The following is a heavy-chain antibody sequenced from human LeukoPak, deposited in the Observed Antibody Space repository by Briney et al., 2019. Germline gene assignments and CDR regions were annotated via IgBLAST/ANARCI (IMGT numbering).Heavy chain of an antibody. V-gene: IGHV1-69*13. D-gene: IGHD3-22*01. CDR1: GGTFSSYA. CDR3: ARGGYYDSSGYYPVGYYFDY. Sequence: SVKVSCKASGGTFSSYAISWVRRAPGQGLEWMGGIIPIFGTANYAQKFQGRVTITADESTSTAYMELSSLRSEDTAVYYCARGGYYDSSGYYPVGYYFDYWGQGTLVTVSS. CDR2: IIPIFGTA. J-gene: IGHJ4*02.